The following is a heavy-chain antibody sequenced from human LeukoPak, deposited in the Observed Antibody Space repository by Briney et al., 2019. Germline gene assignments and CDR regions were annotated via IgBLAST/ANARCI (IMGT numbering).Heavy chain of an antibody. V-gene: IGHV4-31*03. D-gene: IGHD2-2*01. Sequence: SETLSLTCNVSGVSVSDGRYYWTWIRQHPGKGLEWIGYKYYSGSAKYNPSLKSRLTISVDTSKNQFSLQLTSVTAADTATYYCATPYCSSISCLDVFSMWDQGTRVTVSS. CDR2: KYYSGSA. CDR1: GVSVSDGRYY. CDR3: ATPYCSSISCLDVFSM. J-gene: IGHJ3*02.